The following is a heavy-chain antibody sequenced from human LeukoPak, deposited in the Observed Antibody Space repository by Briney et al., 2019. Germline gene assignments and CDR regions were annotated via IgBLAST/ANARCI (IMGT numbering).Heavy chain of an antibody. CDR1: GFTVRSNY. Sequence: GGSLRLSCAASGFTVRSNYMSWVRQAPGKGLEWVSSIYSGGSTYHADSVKGRFTISRDNSKNTLFLQMNGLRAEDTAVYYCAREQYDDSGPDAYDIWGQGTTVTVSS. J-gene: IGHJ3*02. D-gene: IGHD3-22*01. CDR3: AREQYDDSGPDAYDI. CDR2: IYSGGST. V-gene: IGHV3-53*01.